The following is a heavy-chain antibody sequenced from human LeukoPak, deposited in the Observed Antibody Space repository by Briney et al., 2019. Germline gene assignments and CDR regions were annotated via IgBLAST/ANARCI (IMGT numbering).Heavy chain of an antibody. CDR2: ISSSSSYI. J-gene: IGHJ4*02. D-gene: IGHD6-19*01. V-gene: IGHV3-21*01. Sequence: ASVKVSCKASGYSFANNYIHWVRQAPGKGLEWVSSISSSSSYIYYADSVKGRFTISRDNAKNSLYLQMNSLRAEDTAVYYCARDPIAVAGMEYFDYWGQGTLVTVSS. CDR3: ARDPIAVAGMEYFDY. CDR1: GYSFANNY.